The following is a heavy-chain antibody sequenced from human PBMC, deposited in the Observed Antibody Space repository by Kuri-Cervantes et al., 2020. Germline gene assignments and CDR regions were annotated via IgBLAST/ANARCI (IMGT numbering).Heavy chain of an antibody. CDR1: GYTFTSYA. V-gene: IGHV1-3*01. J-gene: IGHJ6*02. CDR3: AREGNHCSSTSCAIYYGMDV. Sequence: ASVKVSCKASGYTFTSYAMHWVRQAPGQRLEWMGWINAGNGNTKYSQKFQGRVTITRDTSASTAYMELSSLRSDDTAVYYCAREGNHCSSTSCAIYYGMDVWGQGTTVTVSS. D-gene: IGHD2-2*01. CDR2: INAGNGNT.